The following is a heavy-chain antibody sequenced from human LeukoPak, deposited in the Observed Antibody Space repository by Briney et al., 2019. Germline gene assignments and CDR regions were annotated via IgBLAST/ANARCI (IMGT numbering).Heavy chain of an antibody. J-gene: IGHJ4*02. Sequence: GRSLRLSCAASGFTFSSYGMHWVRQAPGKGLEWVAVIWYDGSNKYYADSVKGRFTISRDNSKNTLYLQMNSLRAEDTAVYYCAKDQKEAARPEYYFDYWGQGTLVTASS. CDR2: IWYDGSNK. V-gene: IGHV3-33*06. CDR1: GFTFSSYG. D-gene: IGHD6-6*01. CDR3: AKDQKEAARPEYYFDY.